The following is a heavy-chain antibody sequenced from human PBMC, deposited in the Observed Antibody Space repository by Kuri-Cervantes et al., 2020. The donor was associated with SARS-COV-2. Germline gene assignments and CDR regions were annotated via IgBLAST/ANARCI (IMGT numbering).Heavy chain of an antibody. V-gene: IGHV1-69*04. CDR2: IIPILGTA. J-gene: IGHJ3*02. Sequence: SVKVSCKASGGTFSSYAISWVRQAPGQGLEWMGRIIPILGTANYAQKFQGRVTITADKSTSTAYMELSSLRSEDTAVYYCARRGAGSSSAAFDIWGQGTMVTVSS. CDR1: GGTFSSYA. D-gene: IGHD6-6*01. CDR3: ARRGAGSSSAAFDI.